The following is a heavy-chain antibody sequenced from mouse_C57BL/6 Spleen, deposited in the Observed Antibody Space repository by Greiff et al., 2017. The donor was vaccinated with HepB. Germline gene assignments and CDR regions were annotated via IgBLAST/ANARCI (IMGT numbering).Heavy chain of an antibody. V-gene: IGHV3-6*01. J-gene: IGHJ4*01. D-gene: IGHD1-1*01. Sequence: DVKLQESGPGLVKPSQSLSLTCSVTGYSITSGYYWNWIRQFPGNKLEWMGYISYDGSNNYNPSLKNRISITRDTSKNQFFLKLNSVTTEDTATYYWARATTVVGYAMDYWGQGTSVTVSS. CDR2: ISYDGSN. CDR1: GYSITSGYY. CDR3: ARATTVVGYAMDY.